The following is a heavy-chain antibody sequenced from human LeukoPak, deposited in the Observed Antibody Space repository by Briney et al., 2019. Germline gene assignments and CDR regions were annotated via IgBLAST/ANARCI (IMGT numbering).Heavy chain of an antibody. V-gene: IGHV3-23*01. J-gene: IGHJ1*01. CDR1: GFTFSSYA. D-gene: IGHD3-3*01. Sequence: QTGGSLRLSCAASGFTFSSYAMSWVRQAPGKGLEWVSAISGSGGSTYYADSVKGRFTISRDNSKNTLYLQMNSLRAEDTAVYYCATVEWLWFSYFQHWGQGTLVTVSS. CDR3: ATVEWLWFSYFQH. CDR2: ISGSGGST.